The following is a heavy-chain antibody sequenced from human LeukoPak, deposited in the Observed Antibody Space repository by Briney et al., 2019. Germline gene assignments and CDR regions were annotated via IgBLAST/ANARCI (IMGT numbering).Heavy chain of an antibody. CDR2: IYYSGST. J-gene: IGHJ4*02. Sequence: PSETLSLTCTVSGGSISSSSYYWGWIRQPPGKGLEWIASIYYSGSTYYNPSLRSRVTISADTSKNQFSLKLSSVTAADTAVYYCARGAYGSGSYSRFDYWGQGTLVTVSS. V-gene: IGHV4-39*07. CDR3: ARGAYGSGSYSRFDY. D-gene: IGHD3-10*01. CDR1: GGSISSSSYY.